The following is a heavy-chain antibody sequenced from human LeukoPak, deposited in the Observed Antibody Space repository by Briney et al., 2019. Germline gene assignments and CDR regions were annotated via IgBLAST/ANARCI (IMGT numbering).Heavy chain of an antibody. D-gene: IGHD2-15*01. V-gene: IGHV1-69*06. CDR3: ARDLRRRDCSGGSCYSDAFDI. Sequence: SVKVSCKASGGTFSSYAISWVRPAPAQGLEWMGGIIPIFGTANYAKKFQGRVTITADKSTSTAYMELSSLRSEDTVVYYCARDLRRRDCSGGSCYSDAFDIWGQGTMVTVSS. CDR1: GGTFSSYA. J-gene: IGHJ3*02. CDR2: IIPIFGTA.